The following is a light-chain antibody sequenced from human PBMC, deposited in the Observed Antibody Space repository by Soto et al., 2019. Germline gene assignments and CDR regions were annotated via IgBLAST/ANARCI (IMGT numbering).Light chain of an antibody. CDR3: RSYAGSNNPYV. CDR1: SSDIGGYNY. CDR2: EVS. V-gene: IGLV2-8*01. Sequence: QSALTQPPSASGSPGQSVTISCTGTSSDIGGYNYVSWYQQYPGKAPKLMIYEVSKRPSGVPDRFSGSKSGNTASLTVSGLQAEDEADYYCRSYAGSNNPYVFGTGTKVTVL. J-gene: IGLJ1*01.